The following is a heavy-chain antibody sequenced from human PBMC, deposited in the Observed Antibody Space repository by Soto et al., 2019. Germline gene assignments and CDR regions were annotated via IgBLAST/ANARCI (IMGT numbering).Heavy chain of an antibody. CDR1: GFTFSSYA. CDR2: ISGSGGST. CDR3: AKDVITMIVVVISADAFDI. V-gene: IGHV3-23*01. D-gene: IGHD3-22*01. Sequence: EVQLLESGGGLVQPGGSLRLSCAASGFTFSSYAMSWVRQAPGKGLEWVSAISGSGGSTYYADSVKGRFTISRDNSKNTLYLQMNSLRAEDTVVYYCAKDVITMIVVVISADAFDIWGQGTMVTVSS. J-gene: IGHJ3*02.